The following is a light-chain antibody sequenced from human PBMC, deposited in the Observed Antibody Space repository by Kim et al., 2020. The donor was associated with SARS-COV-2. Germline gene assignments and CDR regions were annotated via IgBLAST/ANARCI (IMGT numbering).Light chain of an antibody. J-gene: IGKJ2*01. Sequence: EIVLTQSPATLSLSPGERATLSCRVSESVSGSYLAWHQQKRGRAPRLIIHGATTRATGVPERFSGRGSGTDFTLTISRLEPEDFAVYHCQHYGSSPELAFGEGPKLEI. V-gene: IGKV3-20*01. CDR3: QHYGSSPELA. CDR1: ESVSGSY. CDR2: GAT.